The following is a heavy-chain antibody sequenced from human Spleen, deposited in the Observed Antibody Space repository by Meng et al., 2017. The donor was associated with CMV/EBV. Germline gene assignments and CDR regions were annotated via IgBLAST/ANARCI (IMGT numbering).Heavy chain of an antibody. D-gene: IGHD6-13*01. CDR3: ARVAAAGRGMDV. J-gene: IGHJ6*02. CDR2: ISSSSSYI. CDR1: GFTFSSYS. V-gene: IGHV3-21*01. Sequence: GESLKISCAASGFTFSSYSMNWVRQAPGKGLEWVSSISSSSSYIYYADSVKGRFTISRDNAKNSLYLQMNSLRDEDTAVYYCARVAAAGRGMDVWGQGTTVTVSS.